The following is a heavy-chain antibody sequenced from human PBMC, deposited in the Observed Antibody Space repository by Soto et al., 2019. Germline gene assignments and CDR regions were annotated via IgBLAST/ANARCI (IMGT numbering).Heavy chain of an antibody. CDR1: GYGMTVYH. D-gene: IGHD2-21*02. V-gene: IGHV1-8*01. CDR3: ARADIVVVTANTYCYYGRHV. J-gene: IGHJ6*02. CDR2: MNPNSSNT. Sequence: PVNGSRKGVGYGMTVYHVGCGLNATEKGIERMGWMNPNSSNTGYAQKFQGRVTMTRNTSISTAYMELSSLRSEDTAVYYCARADIVVVTANTYCYYGRHVCGQGPTVTVSS.